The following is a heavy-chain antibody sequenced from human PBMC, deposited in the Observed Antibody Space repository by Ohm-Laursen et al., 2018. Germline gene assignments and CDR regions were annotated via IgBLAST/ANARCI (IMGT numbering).Heavy chain of an antibody. V-gene: IGHV3-23*01. J-gene: IGHJ4*02. Sequence: GSLRLSCAASGFTFSNYAMSWVRQAPGKGLEWVSTISGSGINTYYADSVKGRFTISRDNSKNTLYVQMNSLRAEDTAVYYCAKDSGATDGYNDLDYWGQGTLVTVSS. CDR2: ISGSGINT. CDR1: GFTFSNYA. CDR3: AKDSGATDGYNDLDY. D-gene: IGHD5-24*01.